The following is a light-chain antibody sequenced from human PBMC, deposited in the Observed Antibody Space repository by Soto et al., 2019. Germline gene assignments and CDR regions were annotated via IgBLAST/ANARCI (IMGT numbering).Light chain of an antibody. V-gene: IGKV1-5*03. Sequence: DIHLTQSPSTLSASVGDRVTVTCRASQSISTWLAWYQQKPGKAPMLLIYKASTLETGVPSRFSGSGSGTDFTLTISSLKPDDFATYYCQQYNSYPTLTFGGGTKVDIK. CDR2: KAS. CDR3: QQYNSYPTLT. J-gene: IGKJ4*01. CDR1: QSISTW.